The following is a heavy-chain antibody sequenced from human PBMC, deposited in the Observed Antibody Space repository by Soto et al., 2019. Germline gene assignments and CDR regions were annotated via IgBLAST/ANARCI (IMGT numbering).Heavy chain of an antibody. Sequence: SQTLSLTCDISGDSVSSNSAAWNWIRQSPSRGLEWLGRTSYRSKWYNDYAVSVKSRITINPDTSKNQFSLQLNSVTPEDTALYYRGRSDRSGFGFEYWGQGTQVSVSS. CDR2: TSYRSKWYN. CDR1: GDSVSSNSAA. J-gene: IGHJ4*02. V-gene: IGHV6-1*01. CDR3: GRSDRSGFGFEY. D-gene: IGHD3-22*01.